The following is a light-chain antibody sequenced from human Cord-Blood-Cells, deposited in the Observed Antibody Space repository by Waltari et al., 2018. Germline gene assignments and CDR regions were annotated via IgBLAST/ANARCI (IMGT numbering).Light chain of an antibody. CDR3: SSYTSSSTSLYV. V-gene: IGLV2-14*01. CDR2: DVS. Sequence: QSALTQPASVSGSPGQSITISCTGTSSDVGGYNYVSWYQQHPGKAPKLMIYDVSNRPSGVSNRFSGSKSGNTASLTISGLLAEDEADYYCSSYTSSSTSLYVFGTGTKVTVL. CDR1: SSDVGGYNY. J-gene: IGLJ1*01.